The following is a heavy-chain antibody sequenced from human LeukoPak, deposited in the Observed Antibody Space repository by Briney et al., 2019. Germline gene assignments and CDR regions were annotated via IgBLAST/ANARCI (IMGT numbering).Heavy chain of an antibody. Sequence: GGSLRLSCAASGFTFSSYAMSWVRQAPGKGLEWVSAISGSGGSTYYADSVKGRFTISRDNSKNTLYLQMNSLRAEDMAVYYCARDIVVVPAAAVAFDIWGQGTMVTVSS. CDR3: ARDIVVVPAAAVAFDI. J-gene: IGHJ3*02. CDR1: GFTFSSYA. CDR2: ISGSGGST. V-gene: IGHV3-23*01. D-gene: IGHD2-2*01.